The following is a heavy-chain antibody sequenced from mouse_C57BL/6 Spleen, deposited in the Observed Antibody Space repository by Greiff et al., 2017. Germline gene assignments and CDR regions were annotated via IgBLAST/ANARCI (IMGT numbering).Heavy chain of an antibody. CDR2: INPNNGGT. CDR1: GYTFTDYN. CDR3: ARALYYYAMDY. V-gene: IGHV1-18*01. Sequence: EVKLVESGPELVKPGASVKIPCKASGYTFTDYNMDWVKQSHGKSLEWIGDINPNNGGTIYNQKFKGKATLTVDKSSSTAYMELRSLTSEDTAVYYCARALYYYAMDYWGQGTSVTVSS. J-gene: IGHJ4*01.